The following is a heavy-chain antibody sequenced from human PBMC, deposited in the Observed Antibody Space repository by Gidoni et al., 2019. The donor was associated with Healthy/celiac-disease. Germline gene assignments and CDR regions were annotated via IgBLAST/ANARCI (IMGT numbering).Heavy chain of an antibody. D-gene: IGHD3-3*01. CDR1: GGSISSSSYY. V-gene: IGHV4-39*01. J-gene: IGHJ4*02. Sequence: GLVTPSETLSLTCTVSGGSISSSSYYWGWIRQPPGKGLEWIGSIYYSGSTYYNPSLKSRVTISVDTSKNQFSLKLSSVTAADTAVYYCARHYYDFWSGYYTWGQGTLVTVSS. CDR3: ARHYYDFWSGYYT. CDR2: IYYSGST.